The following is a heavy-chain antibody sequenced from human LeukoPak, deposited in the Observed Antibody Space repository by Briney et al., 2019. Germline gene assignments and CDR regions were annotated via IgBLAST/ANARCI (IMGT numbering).Heavy chain of an antibody. CDR3: ASSYSSGWYSFDY. Sequence: ASVKVSCKASGYTFTSYDINWVRQATGQGLEWMGWMNPNSGNTGYAQKFQGRVTMTRNTSISTAYMELSSLRSEDTAVYYCASSYSSGWYSFDYWGQGTLVTVSS. D-gene: IGHD6-19*01. CDR1: GYTFTSYD. J-gene: IGHJ4*02. V-gene: IGHV1-8*01. CDR2: MNPNSGNT.